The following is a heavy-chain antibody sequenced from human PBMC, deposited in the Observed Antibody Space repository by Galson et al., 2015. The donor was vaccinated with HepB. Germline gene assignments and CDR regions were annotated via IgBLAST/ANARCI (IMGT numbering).Heavy chain of an antibody. CDR3: ARDGWYYYDSSGLYGMDV. J-gene: IGHJ6*02. CDR2: IIPILGIA. CDR1: GGTFSSYA. Sequence: SVKVSCKASGGTFSSYAISWVRQAPGQGLEWMGRIIPILGIANYAQKFQGRVTITADKSTSTAYMELSSLRSEDTAVYYCARDGWYYYDSSGLYGMDVWGQGTTVTVSS. V-gene: IGHV1-69*04. D-gene: IGHD3-22*01.